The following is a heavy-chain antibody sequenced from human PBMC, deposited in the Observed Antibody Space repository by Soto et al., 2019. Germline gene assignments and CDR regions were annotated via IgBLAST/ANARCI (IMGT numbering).Heavy chain of an antibody. J-gene: IGHJ4*02. CDR1: GFTFSSYA. CDR2: ISGSGGRT. CDR3: AALIVVVMYPDY. V-gene: IGHV3-23*01. Sequence: EVQLLESGGGLVQPGGSLRLSCAASGFTFSSYAMSWVRQAPGKGLEWVSAISGSGGRTYYADSVKGRFTISRDNSKNTLYLQMNSRRDEDTAVYYCAALIVVVMYPDYWGQGTLVTVSS. D-gene: IGHD3-22*01.